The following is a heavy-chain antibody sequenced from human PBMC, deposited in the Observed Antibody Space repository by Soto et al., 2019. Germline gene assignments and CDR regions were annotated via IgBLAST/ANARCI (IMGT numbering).Heavy chain of an antibody. J-gene: IGHJ6*02. Sequence: GASVKVSCKSFDNTFPYYCINRVRQANGQGLEWLGWFSGYTANTKEAQKFQDRVSMTADTSTRTAYPEVRSLTSDDTGVYFCAAPGGHHFGMDVWGQGTTVTVSS. V-gene: IGHV1-18*01. CDR1: DNTFPYYC. CDR2: FSGYTANT. D-gene: IGHD2-8*02. CDR3: AAPGGHHFGMDV.